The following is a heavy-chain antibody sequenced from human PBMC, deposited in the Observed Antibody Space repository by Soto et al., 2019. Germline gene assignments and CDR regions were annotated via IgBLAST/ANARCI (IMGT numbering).Heavy chain of an antibody. D-gene: IGHD6-13*01. V-gene: IGHV1-69*02. CDR3: ARSGFPGIAAY. J-gene: IGHJ4*02. Sequence: ASVKVSCKASGGTISSYTISCVRQAPGQGLEWMGRIIPILGIANYAQKFQGRVTITADESTSTAYMELSSLRSEDTAVYYCARSGFPGIAAYWGQGTLVTVSS. CDR2: IIPILGIA. CDR1: GGTISSYT.